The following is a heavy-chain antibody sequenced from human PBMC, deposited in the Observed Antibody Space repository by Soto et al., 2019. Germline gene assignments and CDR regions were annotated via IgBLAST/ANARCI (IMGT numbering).Heavy chain of an antibody. CDR1: GDSVSSNSAA. Sequence: PWQTLSLTCAISGDSVSSNSAAWNWIRQSPSRGLEWLGRTYYRSKWYNDYAVSVKSRITINPDTSKNQFSLQLNSVTPEDTAVYYCASEAWGIAAAGSAWFDPWGQGTLVTVSS. V-gene: IGHV6-1*01. D-gene: IGHD6-13*01. J-gene: IGHJ5*02. CDR2: TYYRSKWYN. CDR3: ASEAWGIAAAGSAWFDP.